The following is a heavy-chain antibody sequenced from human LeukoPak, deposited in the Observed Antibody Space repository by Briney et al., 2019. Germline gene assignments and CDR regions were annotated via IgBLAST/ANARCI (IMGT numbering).Heavy chain of an antibody. J-gene: IGHJ4*02. Sequence: GGSLRLSCAASGFIFSSYWMHWVRQAPGKGLEWVSGISWNSGSIGYADSVKGRFTISRDNAKNSLYLQMNSLRAEDTALYYCAKTFFRTTAFDYWGQGTLVTVSS. CDR3: AKTFFRTTAFDY. D-gene: IGHD4-17*01. V-gene: IGHV3-9*01. CDR1: GFIFSSYW. CDR2: ISWNSGSI.